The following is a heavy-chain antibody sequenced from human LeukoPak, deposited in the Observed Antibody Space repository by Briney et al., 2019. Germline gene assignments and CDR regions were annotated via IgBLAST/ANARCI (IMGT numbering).Heavy chain of an antibody. CDR1: GGSFSDYF. D-gene: IGHD2-2*01. J-gene: IGHJ6*02. CDR2: INHSGRT. CDR3: ARDVVVVPAASHYGMDV. V-gene: IGHV4-34*01. Sequence: SETLSLTCAVYGGSFSDYFWGWIRQPPGKGLEWIGEINHSGRTYYNPSLKSRVTISVDTSKNQFFLNLSSVTAADTAVSYCARDVVVVPAASHYGMDVWGQGTTVTVSS.